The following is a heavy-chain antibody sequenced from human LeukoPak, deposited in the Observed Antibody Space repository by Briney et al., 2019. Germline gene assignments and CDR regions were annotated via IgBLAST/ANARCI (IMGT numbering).Heavy chain of an antibody. CDR1: GGSFSGYY. J-gene: IGHJ4*02. Sequence: SETLSLTCAVYGGSFSGYYWSWIRQPPGKGLEWIGEINHSGSTNYNPSLKSRVTISVDTSKNQFSLKLSSVTAADTAVYYCASGRAPGYYGSGSYLGYWGQGTLVTVSS. D-gene: IGHD3-10*01. CDR2: INHSGST. CDR3: ASGRAPGYYGSGSYLGY. V-gene: IGHV4-34*01.